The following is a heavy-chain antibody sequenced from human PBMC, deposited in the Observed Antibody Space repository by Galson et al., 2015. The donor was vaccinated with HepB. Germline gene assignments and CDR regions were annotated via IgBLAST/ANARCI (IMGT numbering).Heavy chain of an antibody. CDR3: AKGPDYGRTNYYYYGMDV. CDR2: IRYDGSNK. J-gene: IGHJ6*02. Sequence: SLRLSCAASGFTFSSYGMHWVRQAPGRGLEWVAFIRYDGSNKYYADSVKGRFTTSRDNSKNTLYLQMNSLRAEDTAVYYCAKGPDYGRTNYYYYGMDVWGQGTTVTVSS. V-gene: IGHV3-30*02. CDR1: GFTFSSYG. D-gene: IGHD4-17*01.